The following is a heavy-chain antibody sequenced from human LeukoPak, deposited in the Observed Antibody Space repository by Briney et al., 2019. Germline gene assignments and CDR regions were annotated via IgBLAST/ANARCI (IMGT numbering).Heavy chain of an antibody. V-gene: IGHV3-53*01. CDR3: ATLKGWYGEGCFDY. CDR1: GVTVSTIY. J-gene: IGHJ4*02. CDR2: IYPDGRP. D-gene: IGHD3-10*01. Sequence: PGGSLRLSCAASGVTVSTIYMGWVRQAPGKGLDWVSVIYPDGRPYYAESVKGRFTISRVSSENTLFLQMNSLRAEDTAVYYCATLKGWYGEGCFDYWGQGTLVTVSS.